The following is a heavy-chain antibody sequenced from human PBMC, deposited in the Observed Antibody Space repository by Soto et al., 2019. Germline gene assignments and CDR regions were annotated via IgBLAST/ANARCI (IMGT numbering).Heavy chain of an antibody. D-gene: IGHD2-21*02. V-gene: IGHV3-23*01. CDR3: VRGSKDCYPGGRIFDL. J-gene: IGHJ4*02. CDR1: GLSVGSRA. CDR2: ITDTGGDA. Sequence: GALRLSCVASGLSVGSRATSWVRQSPGEGLEWVSTITDTGGDAKDADSVRGRFAISRDNSKNTLYLQMGALRAEDSAIYFCVRGSKDCYPGGRIFDLWGRGTLVNVSS.